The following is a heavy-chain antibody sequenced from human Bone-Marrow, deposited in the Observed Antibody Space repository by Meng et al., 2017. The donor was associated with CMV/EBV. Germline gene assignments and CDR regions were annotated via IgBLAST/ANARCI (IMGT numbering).Heavy chain of an antibody. CDR1: GYTFTGYY. J-gene: IGHJ3*02. CDR3: ARELQYQDNDAFDI. V-gene: IGHV1-2*02. D-gene: IGHD2-2*01. Sequence: ASVKVSCKASGYTFTGYYMHWVRQAPGQGLEWMGWINPGTGGTNYAQKFQGRVSMTRDTSISTAYMELSRLRSDDTAVYYCARELQYQDNDAFDIWGQGTMVTVSS. CDR2: INPGTGGT.